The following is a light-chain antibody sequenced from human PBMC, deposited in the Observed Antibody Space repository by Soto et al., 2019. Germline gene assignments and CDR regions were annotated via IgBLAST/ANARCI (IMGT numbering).Light chain of an antibody. Sequence: DIQMTQSPSSLSASVGDRVTITCRASPGIRNYLAWFQQKPGQAPKSLIYAASTLQSGVPSKFSGSGSGTDFTLTISSLQPEDFAPYYCQQYNSYPLTFGGGTKVEIK. CDR1: PGIRNY. CDR3: QQYNSYPLT. V-gene: IGKV1-16*02. J-gene: IGKJ4*01. CDR2: AAS.